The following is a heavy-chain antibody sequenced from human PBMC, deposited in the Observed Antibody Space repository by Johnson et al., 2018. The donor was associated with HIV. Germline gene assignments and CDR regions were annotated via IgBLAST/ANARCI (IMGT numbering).Heavy chain of an antibody. CDR3: ARAAYCGGDCYSGSRLDAFDI. D-gene: IGHD2-21*02. CDR2: ISWNSGSI. CDR1: GFTVSRNY. Sequence: VQLVESGGGLAQPGGSLRLSCAASGFTVSRNYMSWVRQAPGKGLEWVSGISWNSGSIGYADSVKGRFTISRDTAKNSLYLQMNSLRAEDTAVYYCARAAYCGGDCYSGSRLDAFDIWGQGTMVTVSS. J-gene: IGHJ3*02. V-gene: IGHV3-48*04.